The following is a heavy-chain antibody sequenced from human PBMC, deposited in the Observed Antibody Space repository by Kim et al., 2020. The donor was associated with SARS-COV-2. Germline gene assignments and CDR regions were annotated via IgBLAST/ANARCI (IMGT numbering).Heavy chain of an antibody. Sequence: GGSLRLSCAASGFTFSSYGMHWVRQAPGKGLEWVAVIWYDGSNKYYADSVKGRFTISRDNSKNTLYLQMNSLRAEDTAVYYCARASPNYGDYEAWGQGTLVTVSS. D-gene: IGHD4-17*01. CDR3: ARASPNYGDYEA. J-gene: IGHJ5*02. CDR2: IWYDGSNK. V-gene: IGHV3-33*01. CDR1: GFTFSSYG.